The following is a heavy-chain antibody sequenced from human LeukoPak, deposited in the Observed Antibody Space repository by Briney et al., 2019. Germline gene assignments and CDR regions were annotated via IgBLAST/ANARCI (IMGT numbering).Heavy chain of an antibody. D-gene: IGHD3-10*01. J-gene: IGHJ4*02. CDR2: ISSSSSYI. V-gene: IGHV3-21*01. CDR1: GFTFSSYS. CDR3: ATLPYGPYFDY. Sequence: GGSLRLSCAASGFTFSSYSMNWVRQAPGTGLEWVSSISSSSSYIYYADSVKGRFTISRDNAKNSLYLQMNSLRAEDTAVYYCATLPYGPYFDYWGQGTLVTVSS.